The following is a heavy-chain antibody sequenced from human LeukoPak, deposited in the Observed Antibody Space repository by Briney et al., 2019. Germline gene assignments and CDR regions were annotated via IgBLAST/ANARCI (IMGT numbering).Heavy chain of an antibody. Sequence: PGGSLRLSCAASGFTFSSYWMSWVRQAPGKGLEWVANIKQDGSEKYYVDSVKGRFTISRDNAKNSLYLQMNSLRAEDTAVYYCAKSIVVVPAAPPGYFQHWGQGTLVTVSS. CDR1: GFTFSSYW. CDR3: AKSIVVVPAAPPGYFQH. V-gene: IGHV3-7*03. J-gene: IGHJ1*01. CDR2: IKQDGSEK. D-gene: IGHD2-2*01.